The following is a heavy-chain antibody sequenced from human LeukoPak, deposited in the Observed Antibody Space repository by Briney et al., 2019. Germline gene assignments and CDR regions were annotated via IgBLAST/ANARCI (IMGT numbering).Heavy chain of an antibody. CDR2: ISSSGST. CDR1: GDSFTTYQ. V-gene: IGHV4-59*01. CDR3: ARGPLGKEWFDP. J-gene: IGHJ5*02. Sequence: PSETLSLTCSVSGDSFTTYQWTWLRQPPGKGLEWIGYISSSGSTSYNPSLKSRVTISVDTSNNQFSLKLNSVTAADTAVHYCARGPLGKEWFDPWGQGTLVTVSS. D-gene: IGHD1-26*01.